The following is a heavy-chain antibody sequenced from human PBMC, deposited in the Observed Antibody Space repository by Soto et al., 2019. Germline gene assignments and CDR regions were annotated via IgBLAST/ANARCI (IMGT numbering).Heavy chain of an antibody. CDR3: AKAVGSYGNFDY. CDR1: GFTFDDYA. CDR2: ISWDSGSI. V-gene: IGHV3-9*01. D-gene: IGHD5-18*01. Sequence: GGSLRLSCAASGFTFDDYARHWVRQAPGNGLEWVSRISWDSGSIGYADSVKGRFTISRDNAKNSLYLQMNSLRAEDTALYYCAKAVGSYGNFDYWGQGTLVTVSS. J-gene: IGHJ4*02.